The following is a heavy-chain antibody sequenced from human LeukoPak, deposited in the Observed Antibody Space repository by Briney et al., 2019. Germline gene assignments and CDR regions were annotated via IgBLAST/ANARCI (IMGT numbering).Heavy chain of an antibody. V-gene: IGHV3-30*18. CDR2: ISYDGSNK. J-gene: IGHJ4*02. Sequence: GGSLRLSCAASGFTFSSYGMHWVRQAPGKGLEWVAVISYDGSNKNCADSVRGRFTISRDNSKNTLFLQMNSPRPEDTAVYYCAKDTAPYYSIFDYWGQGTLVTVSS. CDR1: GFTFSSYG. D-gene: IGHD3-10*01. CDR3: AKDTAPYYSIFDY.